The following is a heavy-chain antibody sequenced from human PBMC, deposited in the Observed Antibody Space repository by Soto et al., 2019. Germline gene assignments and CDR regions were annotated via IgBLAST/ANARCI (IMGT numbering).Heavy chain of an antibody. Sequence: QVQLVQSGTEVKKPGSSVKVSCKASGDTFSFYTINWVRQAPVLGLEWVGRINPIVSMSNYAKKFQGGVSMTADKSTSTAFMELRSLRSDDTAMYFCAASYGSGYRAFDYWGQGALVIVSS. J-gene: IGHJ4*02. CDR1: GDTFSFYT. CDR3: AASYGSGYRAFDY. V-gene: IGHV1-69*02. D-gene: IGHD3-10*01. CDR2: INPIVSMS.